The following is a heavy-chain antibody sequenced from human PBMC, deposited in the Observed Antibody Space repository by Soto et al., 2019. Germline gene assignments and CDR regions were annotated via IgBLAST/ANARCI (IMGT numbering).Heavy chain of an antibody. CDR2: ISSSSSYI. V-gene: IGHV3-21*01. J-gene: IGHJ4*02. CDR1: GFTFSSYS. D-gene: IGHD1-7*01. CDR3: AREGVTGTSTIFDY. Sequence: GGSLRLSCAASGFTFSSYSMNWVRQAPGKGLEWVSSISSSSSYIYYADSVKGRFTISRDNAKNSLYLQMNSLRAEDTAVYYCAREGVTGTSTIFDYWGQGTLVTVSS.